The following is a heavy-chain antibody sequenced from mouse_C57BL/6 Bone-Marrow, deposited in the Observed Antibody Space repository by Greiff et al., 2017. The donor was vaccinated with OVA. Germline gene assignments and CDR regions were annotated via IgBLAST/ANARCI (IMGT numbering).Heavy chain of an antibody. CDR1: GYTFTSYW. J-gene: IGHJ1*03. V-gene: IGHV1-7*01. Sequence: VQLQQSGAELAKPGASVKLSCKASGYTFTSYWMHWVKQRPGQGLEWIGYINPSSGYTKYNQKFKDKATLTADKSSSTAYMQLSSLTYEDSAVYYCCIYYGNSDWYFDVWGTGTTVTVSS. D-gene: IGHD2-1*01. CDR2: INPSSGYT. CDR3: CIYYGNSDWYFDV.